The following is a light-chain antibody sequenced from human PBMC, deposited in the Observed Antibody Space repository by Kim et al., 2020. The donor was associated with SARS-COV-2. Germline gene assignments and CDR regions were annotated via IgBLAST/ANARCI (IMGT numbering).Light chain of an antibody. V-gene: IGKV1-39*01. J-gene: IGKJ4*01. CDR2: AAS. CDR3: QQSQTAPSLT. CDR1: QSISTY. Sequence: DIQMTQSPPSLSASVGDRVTIVCRASQSISTYLNWYQQKPGKAPKLLIYAASNLQSGVPSRFSGSGSGTDFTLTISSLQPEDFATYYCQQSQTAPSLTFGGGTKVDIK.